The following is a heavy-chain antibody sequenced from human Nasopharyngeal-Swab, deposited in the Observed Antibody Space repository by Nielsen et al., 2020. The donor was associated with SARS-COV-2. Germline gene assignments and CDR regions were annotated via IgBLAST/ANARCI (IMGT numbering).Heavy chain of an antibody. CDR3: ASPVFGVVSDAFDI. D-gene: IGHD3-3*01. V-gene: IGHV3-53*01. Sequence: GESLKISCAASGIFVSGNYMNWVRQAPGMGLEWVSVIDDGGSTFYADSVKGRFTISRDNSKNKLYLQRNNLRPEQTAMYYCASPVFGVVSDAFDIWGQGTMVTVSS. J-gene: IGHJ3*02. CDR2: IDDGGST. CDR1: GIFVSGNY.